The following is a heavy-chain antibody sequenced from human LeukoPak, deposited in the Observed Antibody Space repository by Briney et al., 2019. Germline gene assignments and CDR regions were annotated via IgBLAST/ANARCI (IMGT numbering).Heavy chain of an antibody. V-gene: IGHV4-39*07. J-gene: IGHJ5*02. D-gene: IGHD5-12*01. CDR2: MFYSGST. CDR3: ARWLNNWFDL. Sequence: SETLSLTCTVSGGSISSSSYFWGWIRQPPGEGLEWIGTMFYSGSTYYNPSLKNRVTISVDTSKNQFSLKLTSVTAADTAVYYCARWLNNWFDLWGQGTLVTVSS. CDR1: GGSISSSSYF.